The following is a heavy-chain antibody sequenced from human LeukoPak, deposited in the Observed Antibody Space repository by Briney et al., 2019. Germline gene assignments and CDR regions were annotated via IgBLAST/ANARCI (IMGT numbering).Heavy chain of an antibody. Sequence: SETLSLACTVSGGSISSGGYYWSWIRQHPGKGLEWIGYINYSGSTYYNPSLKSRVTISVDTSKNQFSLKLRFVTAADTAVYYCAREHYGSGTQGIAFDIWGQGTMVTVSS. CDR3: AREHYGSGTQGIAFDI. D-gene: IGHD3-10*01. CDR1: GGSISSGGYY. V-gene: IGHV4-31*03. J-gene: IGHJ3*02. CDR2: INYSGST.